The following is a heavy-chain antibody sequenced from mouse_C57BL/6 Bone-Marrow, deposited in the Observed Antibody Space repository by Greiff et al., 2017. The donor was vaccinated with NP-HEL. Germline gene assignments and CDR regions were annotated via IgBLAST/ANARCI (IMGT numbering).Heavy chain of an antibody. CDR1: GFNIKDYY. D-gene: IGHD1-1*01. CDR3: ARNWITTVVATDAMDY. CDR2: IDPEDGET. V-gene: IGHV14-2*01. J-gene: IGHJ4*01. Sequence: EVKVVESGAELVKPGASVKLSCTASGFNIKDYYMHWVKQRTEQGLEWIGRIDPEDGETKYAPKFQGKATITADTSSNTAYLQLSSLTSEDTAVYYCARNWITTVVATDAMDYWGQGTSVTVSS.